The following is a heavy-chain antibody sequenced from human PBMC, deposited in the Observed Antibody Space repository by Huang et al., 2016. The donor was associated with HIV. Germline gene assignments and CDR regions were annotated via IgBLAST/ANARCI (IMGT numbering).Heavy chain of an antibody. CDR3: ARTGVAVSDDPEYFQH. V-gene: IGHV4-39*02. J-gene: IGHJ1*01. D-gene: IGHD3-3*01. CDR1: GDSINSNTFY. Sequence: QESGPGLVGPSETLSLTCAVSGDSINSNTFYWGWIRRPPGKGLEWIGSIYYSGTTYYNPARKRRARIAVDASKNRIFLHLRSVTAADTGVYYCARTGVAVSDDPEYFQHWGQ. CDR2: IYYSGTT.